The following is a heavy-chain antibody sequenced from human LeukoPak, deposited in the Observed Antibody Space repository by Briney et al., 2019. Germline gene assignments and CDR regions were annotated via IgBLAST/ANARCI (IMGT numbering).Heavy chain of an antibody. CDR1: GFTFSSYTM. CDR3: ATSRAEL. V-gene: IGHV4-4*02. J-gene: IGHJ2*01. D-gene: IGHD2-2*01. CDR2: IYHSGST. Sequence: GSLRLSCAASGFTFSSYTMNWVRQAPGKGLEWIGEIYHSGSTNYNPSLKSRVTISLDTSKNQFSLKLSAMTAADTAVYYCATSRAELWGRGTLVTVSS.